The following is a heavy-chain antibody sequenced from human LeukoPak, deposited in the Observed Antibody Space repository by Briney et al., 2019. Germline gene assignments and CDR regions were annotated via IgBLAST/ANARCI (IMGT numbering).Heavy chain of an antibody. CDR2: MTSSSTNI. CDR3: ARVSVGQGGDHILFYMDV. V-gene: IGHV3-21*01. Sequence: PGGSLRLSCAASGFDFSGYSMTWVRQAPGKGLEWVASMTSSSTNIDYADSVKGRFTLSRDNAENSLYLQMHSLRVDDMAVYYCARVSVGQGGDHILFYMDVWGKGTTVTVSS. D-gene: IGHD2/OR15-2a*01. CDR1: GFDFSGYS. J-gene: IGHJ6*03.